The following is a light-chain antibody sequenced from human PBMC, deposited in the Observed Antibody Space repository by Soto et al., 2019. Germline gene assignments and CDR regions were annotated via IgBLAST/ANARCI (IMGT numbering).Light chain of an antibody. CDR1: SSNIGSNA. Sequence: QSVLTQPPSASGTPGQRVTISCSGSSSNIGSNAVSCYQHFPGTAPKVLIYSDDQRPSGVPDRFSGSKSGTSASLAISGLQAEDEADYFCAAWGDSLNTWVFGGGTKVAVL. V-gene: IGLV1-44*01. CDR2: SDD. CDR3: AAWGDSLNTWV. J-gene: IGLJ3*02.